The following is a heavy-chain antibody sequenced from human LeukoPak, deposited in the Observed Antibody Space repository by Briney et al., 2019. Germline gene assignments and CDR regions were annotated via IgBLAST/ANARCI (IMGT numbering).Heavy chain of an antibody. CDR3: ARGGYCSGGSCCPYYYYMDV. CDR1: GFTFSTYD. CDR2: IGAAGDT. D-gene: IGHD2-15*01. V-gene: IGHV3-13*01. J-gene: IGHJ6*03. Sequence: GGSLRLSCAASGFTFSTYDMHWVRQATGKGLEWVSAIGAAGDTYYPGSVKGRFTISRENAKNSLFLQMNSLRPGDTAVYYCARGGYCSGGSCCPYYYYMDVWGKGTTVTVSS.